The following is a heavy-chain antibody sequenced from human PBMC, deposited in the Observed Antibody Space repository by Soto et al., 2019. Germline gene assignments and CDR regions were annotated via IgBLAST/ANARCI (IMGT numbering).Heavy chain of an antibody. D-gene: IGHD6-13*01. V-gene: IGHV1-69*01. J-gene: IGHJ6*02. CDR2: IIPIFGTA. CDR3: ARGSRDDRSSSWFSTMWNYYGMDV. Sequence: QVQLVQSGAEVKKPGSSVKVSCNASGGTFSSYAISWVRQAPGQGLEWMGGIIPIFGTANYAQKFQGRVTITADEYTRSACMELSSLRSEVTDVYYCARGSRDDRSSSWFSTMWNYYGMDVWGQGTTVTVS. CDR1: GGTFSSYA.